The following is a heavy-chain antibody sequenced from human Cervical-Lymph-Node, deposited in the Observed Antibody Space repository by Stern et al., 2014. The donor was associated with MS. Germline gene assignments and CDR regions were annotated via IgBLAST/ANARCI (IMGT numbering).Heavy chain of an antibody. CDR1: GFSLRSDGVG. D-gene: IGHD3-9*01. Sequence: QITLKESGPTLVKPTQTLTLTCRFSGFSLRSDGVGVGWIRQPPGEALESLALIFWNDNRRYSPSLRGRLAITKDTSQNEVVLTMTNMVPVDTATYYCVHITVSQYLDWSRTTRKYLFDQWGQGTLVTVSS. V-gene: IGHV2-5*01. J-gene: IGHJ4*02. CDR3: VHITVSQYLDWSRTTRKYLFDQ. CDR2: IFWNDNR.